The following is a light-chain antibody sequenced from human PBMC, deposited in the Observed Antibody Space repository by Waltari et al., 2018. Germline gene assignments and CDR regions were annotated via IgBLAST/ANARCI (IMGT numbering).Light chain of an antibody. CDR2: EVS. Sequence: QSALTQPASVSGSPGQSITISRTGTSSDVGAYIYVSWYQQPPGKAPNLIIFEVSNRPSGVSNRFSGSRSGNTASLTISGFQAEDEADYYCSSYTGSSTVVFGGGTKVTVL. J-gene: IGLJ2*01. V-gene: IGLV2-14*01. CDR1: SSDVGAYIY. CDR3: SSYTGSSTVV.